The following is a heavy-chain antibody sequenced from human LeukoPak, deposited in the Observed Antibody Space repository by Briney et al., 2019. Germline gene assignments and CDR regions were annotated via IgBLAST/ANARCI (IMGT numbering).Heavy chain of an antibody. D-gene: IGHD1-26*01. CDR1: GFTFSSYA. J-gene: IGHJ4*02. V-gene: IGHV3-23*01. Sequence: GGSLRLSCAASGFTFSSYAMSWVRQAPGKGLEWVLAISGSGGSTYYADSVKGRFTISRDNSKNTLYLQMNSLRAEDTAVYYCAKDQNGSYEARVLGRWGQGTLVTVSS. CDR3: AKDQNGSYEARVLGR. CDR2: ISGSGGST.